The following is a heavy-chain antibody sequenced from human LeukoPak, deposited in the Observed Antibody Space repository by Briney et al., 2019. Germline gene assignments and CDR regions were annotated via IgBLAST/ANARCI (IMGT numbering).Heavy chain of an antibody. CDR1: GGSFSGYY. V-gene: IGHV4-34*01. D-gene: IGHD6-13*01. CDR3: ARPSSSSYYAFDI. J-gene: IGHJ3*02. Sequence: PSETLSLTCAVYGGSFSGYYWSWIRQPPGKGLEWIGEINHSGSTNYNPSLKSRVTISVDTSKNQFSLKLSSVTAADTAVYYCARPSSSSYYAFDIWGQGTMVTVSS. CDR2: INHSGST.